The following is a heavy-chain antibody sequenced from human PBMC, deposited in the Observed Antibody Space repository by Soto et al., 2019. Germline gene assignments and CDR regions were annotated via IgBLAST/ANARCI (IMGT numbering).Heavy chain of an antibody. CDR2: IYPGDSEI. V-gene: IGHV5-51*01. CDR1: GYSFTSYW. J-gene: IGHJ6*02. CDR3: SRHAYDFWSGHPNPRYYYGMDV. D-gene: IGHD3-3*01. Sequence: GESLKISCKGSGYSFTSYWIGWVRQMPGKGLEWMGIIYPGDSEIRYSPSFEGQVTISADKSISTAYLQWSSLKASDTAMYYCSRHAYDFWSGHPNPRYYYGMDVWGQGTTVTVSS.